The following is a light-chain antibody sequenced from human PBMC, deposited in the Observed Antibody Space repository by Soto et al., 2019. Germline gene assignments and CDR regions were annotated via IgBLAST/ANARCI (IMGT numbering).Light chain of an antibody. CDR1: QSVRGNY. V-gene: IGKV3-20*01. J-gene: IGKJ1*01. CDR2: GAS. CDR3: QHYGGSPAWT. Sequence: EIVLTQSPGTLSLSPVARSTLSFISTQSVRGNYLAWYQQRPGQAPRLLIYGASSRATGVPDRFRGSGSGTDFTLTISRLEPEDFAVYYCQHYGGSPAWTFGQGTKVDIK.